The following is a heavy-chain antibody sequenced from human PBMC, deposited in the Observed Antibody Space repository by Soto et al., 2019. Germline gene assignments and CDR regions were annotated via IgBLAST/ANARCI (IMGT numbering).Heavy chain of an antibody. V-gene: IGHV4-39*01. CDR1: GGSISSTSYY. J-gene: IGHJ5*02. CDR3: ASPKIAFYNWFDP. CDR2: IYYSGST. D-gene: IGHD3-3*02. Sequence: PXXTLSLACTVSGGSISSTSYYWGFIRQPPGKGLEWIGSIYYSGSTYYNPSLKSRVTISVDTSKNQFSLKLSSVNTADTAVYYCASPKIAFYNWFDPWGQGTLVTVSS.